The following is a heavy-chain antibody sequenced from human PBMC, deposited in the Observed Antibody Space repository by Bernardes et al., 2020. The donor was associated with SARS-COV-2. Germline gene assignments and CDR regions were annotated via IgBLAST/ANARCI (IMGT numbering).Heavy chain of an antibody. CDR1: GFPFSSFA. V-gene: IGHV3-30*04. Sequence: GGSLRLSCATSGFPFSSFAMHWVRQAPGKGLEWLSIISYDGTTKYNPDSVKGRFTISRDNSKNTVFLQLDSLTTDDTAVYYCAREWEDYTSSLFDYWGQGTLVTVSS. D-gene: IGHD1-26*01. J-gene: IGHJ4*02. CDR3: AREWEDYTSSLFDY. CDR2: ISYDGTTK.